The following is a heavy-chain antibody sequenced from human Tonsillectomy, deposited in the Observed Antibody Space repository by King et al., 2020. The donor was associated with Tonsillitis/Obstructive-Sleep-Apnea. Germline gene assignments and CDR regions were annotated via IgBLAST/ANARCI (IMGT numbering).Heavy chain of an antibody. D-gene: IGHD5-24*01. CDR1: GFTFDDYA. V-gene: IGHV3-9*01. J-gene: IGHJ4*02. Sequence: VQLGESGGGLVQPGRSLRLSCAASGFTFDDYAMHWVRQAPGKGLEWVSGISWNSGSIGYADSVKGRFTISRDNAKNSLYLQINSLRAEDTALYYCAKDIGDGYNSDHWGQGTLVTVSS. CDR2: ISWNSGSI. CDR3: AKDIGDGYNSDH.